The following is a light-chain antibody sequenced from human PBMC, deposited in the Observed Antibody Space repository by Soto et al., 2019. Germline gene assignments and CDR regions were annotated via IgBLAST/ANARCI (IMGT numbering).Light chain of an antibody. Sequence: QSALTQPASVSGSPGQSITISCTGTGSDVGGYNYVSWYQQHPGQAPKLMIYEVGYRPSGVSDRFSASKSGNTASLTISGLQTEDDADYYCCSFTSINTWVFGGGTKLTV. CDR3: CSFTSINTWV. CDR1: GSDVGGYNY. J-gene: IGLJ3*02. CDR2: EVG. V-gene: IGLV2-14*01.